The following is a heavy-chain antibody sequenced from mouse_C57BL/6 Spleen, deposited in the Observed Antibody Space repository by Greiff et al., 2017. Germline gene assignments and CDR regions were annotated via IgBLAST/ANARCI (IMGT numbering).Heavy chain of an antibody. V-gene: IGHV3-8*01. J-gene: IGHJ4*01. Sequence: ESGPGLAKPSQTLSLTCSVTGYSNTSDYWNWIRKFPGNKLEYMGYISYSGSTYYNPSLKSRISITRDTSKNQYYLQLNSVTTEDTATYYCARVYDGYYGDAMDYWGQGTSVTVSS. CDR1: GYSNTSDY. CDR2: ISYSGST. D-gene: IGHD2-3*01. CDR3: ARVYDGYYGDAMDY.